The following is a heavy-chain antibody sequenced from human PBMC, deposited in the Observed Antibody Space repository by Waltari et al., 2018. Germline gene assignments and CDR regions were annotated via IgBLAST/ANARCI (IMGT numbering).Heavy chain of an antibody. Sequence: QVHLVQSGAEVKKPGASVKVSCKDSGYTFTGYYKPWVRRAPGQGLEWMGRINPNSGDTNYAQKFQGRVTLTRDTSINTAYMELSSLKSDDTAVYYCARDLGSDYGNRDYWGQGTLVTVPS. J-gene: IGHJ4*02. CDR1: GYTFTGYY. CDR3: ARDLGSDYGNRDY. CDR2: INPNSGDT. V-gene: IGHV1-2*06. D-gene: IGHD4-17*01.